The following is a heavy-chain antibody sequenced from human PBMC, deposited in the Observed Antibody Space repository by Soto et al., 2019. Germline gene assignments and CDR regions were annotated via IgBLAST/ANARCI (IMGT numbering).Heavy chain of an antibody. CDR2: IYHSGGT. V-gene: IGHV4-4*02. CDR3: ARVLRTIFGVVIIARWFDP. D-gene: IGHD3-3*01. J-gene: IGHJ5*02. CDR1: GGSISSSNW. Sequence: LSLTCAVSGGSISSSNWWSWVRQPPGKGLEWIGEIYHSGGTNYNPSLKSRVTISVDKSKNQFSLKLSSVTAADTAVYYCARVLRTIFGVVIIARWFDPWGQGTLVTAPQ.